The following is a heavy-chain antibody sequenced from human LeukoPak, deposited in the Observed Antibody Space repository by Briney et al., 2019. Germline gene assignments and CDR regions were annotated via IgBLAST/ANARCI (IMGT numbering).Heavy chain of an antibody. J-gene: IGHJ6*04. CDR1: GVSISSYY. V-gene: IGHV4-59*01. CDR3: ARGHCRSTRCLGMDG. Sequence: SETLSLTCTVSGVSISSYYWSWIRQPPGKGLEWIGSIYYSGSTNYNPSLKSRDTILVDTSKIQFSLKLSSVTGDDSAVYYCARGHCRSTRCLGMDGWGKGTTVTVSS. CDR2: IYYSGST. D-gene: IGHD2-2*01.